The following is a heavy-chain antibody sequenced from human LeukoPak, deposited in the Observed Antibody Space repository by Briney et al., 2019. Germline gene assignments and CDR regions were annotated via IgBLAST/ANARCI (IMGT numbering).Heavy chain of an antibody. CDR3: ARGRYCSSTSCSSDAFDI. Sequence: GGSLRLSCVASGFTFSSYWMSWVRQAPGKGLEWVVNIKQDGSEKYYVDSVKGRFTISRDNAKNSLYLQMNSLRAEDTAVYYCARGRYCSSTSCSSDAFDIWGQGTMVTVSS. CDR1: GFTFSSYW. CDR2: IKQDGSEK. V-gene: IGHV3-7*01. D-gene: IGHD2-2*01. J-gene: IGHJ3*02.